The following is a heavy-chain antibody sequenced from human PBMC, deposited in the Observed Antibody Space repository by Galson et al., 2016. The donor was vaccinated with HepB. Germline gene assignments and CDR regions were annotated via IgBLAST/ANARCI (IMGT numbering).Heavy chain of an antibody. V-gene: IGHV3-23*01. D-gene: IGHD3-3*01. Sequence: SLRLSCAASGFPTFKNFAMCWVRQAPGKGLEWVSGVLNSGEKYYTDSVKGRFTISRDNSKNTLYLQMNSLRAEDTALYYCAKMEGWLLEFYGMDVWGQGTTVTVSS. CDR2: VLNSGEK. CDR1: GFPTFKNFA. CDR3: AKMEGWLLEFYGMDV. J-gene: IGHJ6*02.